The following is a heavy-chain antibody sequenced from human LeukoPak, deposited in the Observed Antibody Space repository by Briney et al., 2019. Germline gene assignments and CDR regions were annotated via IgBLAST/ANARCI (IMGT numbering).Heavy chain of an antibody. CDR1: GDSISNYY. CDR2: IYYRGST. D-gene: IGHD3-10*01. V-gene: IGHV4-59*01. J-gene: IGHJ5*02. Sequence: PSETLSLTCKVSGDSISNYYWSWIRQPPGKGLEWIGHIYYRGSTNYNLSLKSRVTISVDTSKNQFSLNLSSVTAADTAVYYCARVPSGVRGVTRWFDPWGQGTLVTVSS. CDR3: ARVPSGVRGVTRWFDP.